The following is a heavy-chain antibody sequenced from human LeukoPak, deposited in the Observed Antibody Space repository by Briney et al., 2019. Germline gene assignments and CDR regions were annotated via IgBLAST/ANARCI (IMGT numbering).Heavy chain of an antibody. J-gene: IGHJ4*02. CDR2: IKTKTDGSTT. CDR3: TTDFRPPDGVAIT. V-gene: IGHV3-15*01. Sequence: PGGSLRLSCAASGFTFINAWMTWVRQAPGKGLERVGRIKTKTDGSTTDYPAPVKGRFTISRDDSKNTLYLQMNSLKTEDTAVYYCTTDFRPPDGVAITGGQGTLVTVSS. D-gene: IGHD1-20*01. CDR1: GFTFINAW.